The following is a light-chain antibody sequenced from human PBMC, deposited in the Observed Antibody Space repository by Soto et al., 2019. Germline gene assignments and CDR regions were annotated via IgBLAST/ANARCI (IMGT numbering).Light chain of an antibody. CDR2: EVT. CDR1: SSDVGGYNY. J-gene: IGLJ3*02. V-gene: IGLV2-14*01. CDR3: SAYTSSSTLV. Sequence: QSALTQPASVSGSPGQSITISCTGTSSDVGGYNYVSWYRHHPGKAPKLIIYEVTNRPSGVSNRFSGSKSANTASLTISGLQPEDEADYYCSAYTSSSTLVFGGGTKVTVL.